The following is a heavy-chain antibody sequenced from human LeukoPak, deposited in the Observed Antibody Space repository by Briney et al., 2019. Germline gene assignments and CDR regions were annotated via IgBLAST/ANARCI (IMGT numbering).Heavy chain of an antibody. J-gene: IGHJ5*02. D-gene: IGHD2-2*01. Sequence: VSCKASGYTFTSYCNSGWRQQPAERGEWRGWISAYNGNTNYKQKLQSRVTMTTDTSTSTVSMELSSLTADDTAVYYCARDWGFYCSSTSCYGRPVGPDDAESWFDPWGQGTLVTVSS. CDR2: ISAYNGNT. CDR1: GYTFTSYC. V-gene: IGHV1-18*01. CDR3: ARDWGFYCSSTSCYGRPVGPDDAESWFDP.